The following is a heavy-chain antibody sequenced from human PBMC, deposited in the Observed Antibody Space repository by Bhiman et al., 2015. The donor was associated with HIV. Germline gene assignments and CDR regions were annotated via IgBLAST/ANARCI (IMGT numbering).Heavy chain of an antibody. CDR3: TAPLWFRDY. D-gene: IGHD3-10*01. Sequence: VQLVESGGGVVQPGRSLRLSCAASGFTFSSYGMHWVRQAPGKGLEWVGRIKSKIDGGTTDYAAPVKGRFTISRDDSKNTLYLQMNSLKTEDTAVYYCTAPLWFRDYWGQGTLVTVSS. CDR2: IKSKIDGGTT. V-gene: IGHV3-15*01. CDR1: GFTFSSYG. J-gene: IGHJ4*02.